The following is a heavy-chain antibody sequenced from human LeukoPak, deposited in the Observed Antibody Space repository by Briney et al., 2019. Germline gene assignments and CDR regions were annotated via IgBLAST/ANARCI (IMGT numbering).Heavy chain of an antibody. V-gene: IGHV1-24*01. CDR1: GYTLTELS. CDR3: ATETVGMTTVIEYYFDY. Sequence: GASVKVSCKVSGYTLTELSMHWVRQAPGKGLEWMGGFDPEDGETIYAQKFQGRVTMTEDTSTDTAYTELSSLRSEDTAVYYCATETVGMTTVIEYYFDYWGQGTLVTVSS. D-gene: IGHD4-17*01. J-gene: IGHJ4*02. CDR2: FDPEDGET.